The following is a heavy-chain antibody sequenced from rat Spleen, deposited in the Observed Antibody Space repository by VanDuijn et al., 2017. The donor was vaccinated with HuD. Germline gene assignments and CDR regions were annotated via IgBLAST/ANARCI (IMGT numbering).Heavy chain of an antibody. CDR1: GFTFSNYY. J-gene: IGHJ3*01. CDR2: ISSGGGST. Sequence: EVQLVESGGGLVQPGRSLKLSCAASGFTFSNYYMAWVRQAPTKGLEWVAYISSGGGSTYYRDSVKGRFTISRDNAKSTLYLQMNSLRSEDTATYYCARLGGLRNWFAYWGQGTLVTVSS. CDR3: ARLGGLRNWFAY. V-gene: IGHV5-25*01. D-gene: IGHD4-3*01.